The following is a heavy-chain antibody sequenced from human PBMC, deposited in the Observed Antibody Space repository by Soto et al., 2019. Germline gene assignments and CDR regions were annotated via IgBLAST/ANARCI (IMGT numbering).Heavy chain of an antibody. V-gene: IGHV1-69*13. Sequence: ASVKVSCKASGGTFSSYAISWVRQAPGQGLEWMGGIIPIFGTANYAQKFQGRVTITADESTSTAYMELSSLRSEDTAVYYCARTDSSGYYYPKYAFDIWGQGTMVTVSS. D-gene: IGHD3-22*01. J-gene: IGHJ3*02. CDR2: IIPIFGTA. CDR1: GGTFSSYA. CDR3: ARTDSSGYYYPKYAFDI.